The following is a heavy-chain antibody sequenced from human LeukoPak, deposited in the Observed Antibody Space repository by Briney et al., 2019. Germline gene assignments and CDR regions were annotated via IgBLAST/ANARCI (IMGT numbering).Heavy chain of an antibody. CDR3: ARDRVYYYDSSGYYPDAFDI. J-gene: IGHJ3*02. CDR1: GFTFCSNY. V-gene: IGHV3-66*01. Sequence: GGSLRLSCAASGFTFCSNYMSWVREAPGKGLECVSVIYSGGSTYYADSVKGRFTISRDNSKNTLYLQMNSLRAEDTGVYYCARDRVYYYDSSGYYPDAFDIWGQGTMVTVSS. D-gene: IGHD3-22*01. CDR2: IYSGGST.